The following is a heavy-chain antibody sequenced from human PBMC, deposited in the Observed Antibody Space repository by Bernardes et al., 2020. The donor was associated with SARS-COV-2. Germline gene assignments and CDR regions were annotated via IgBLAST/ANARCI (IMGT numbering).Heavy chain of an antibody. V-gene: IGHV3-33*01. J-gene: IGHJ4*02. D-gene: IGHD2-15*01. CDR2: IWHDGSRG. CDR3: ARIDEVHGRDY. Sequence: GGSLRLSCAASGFTFSDYTMHWVRQAPGKGLEWVAVIWHDGSRGYYVDSVKGRFAISRDNSNNTLYLQMNNLRVEDTAVYYCARIDEVHGRDYWGQGTMVTVSS. CDR1: GFTFSDYT.